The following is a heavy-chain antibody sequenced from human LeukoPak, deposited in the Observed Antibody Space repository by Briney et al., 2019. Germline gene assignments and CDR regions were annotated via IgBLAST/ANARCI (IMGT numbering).Heavy chain of an antibody. V-gene: IGHV3-21*01. D-gene: IGHD6-6*01. CDR1: GFTFSSYS. Sequence: PGGSLRLSCAASGFTFSSYSMNWVRQAPGKGLEWVSSISSSSSHIYYTDSVKGRFTISRDNAKNSLYLQMHSQRAEDTAVYYCARESTAGANFDYWGQGTLVTVSS. CDR3: ARESTAGANFDY. J-gene: IGHJ4*02. CDR2: ISSSSSHI.